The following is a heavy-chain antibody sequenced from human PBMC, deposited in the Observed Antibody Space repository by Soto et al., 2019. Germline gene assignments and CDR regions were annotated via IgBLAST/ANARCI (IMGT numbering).Heavy chain of an antibody. CDR3: ARDLDTYDSSGPI. CDR2: ISYDGNNK. Sequence: QVQLVESGGGVVQPGRSLRLSCAASGFTFSSYGMHWVRQAPGKGLEWVAVISYDGNNKYFEDSVKGRFTISRDNSKNTLYVQMNSLRVEDTAVYYCARDLDTYDSSGPIWGQGTTVTVSS. CDR1: GFTFSSYG. J-gene: IGHJ3*02. V-gene: IGHV3-33*05. D-gene: IGHD3-22*01.